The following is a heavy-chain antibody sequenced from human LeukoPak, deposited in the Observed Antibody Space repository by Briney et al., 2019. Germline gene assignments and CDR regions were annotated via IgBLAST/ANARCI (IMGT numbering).Heavy chain of an antibody. CDR3: AKAMGATLFDY. D-gene: IGHD1-26*01. J-gene: IGHJ4*02. Sequence: GGSLRLSCAASGFTFSSYAMSWVRQAPGKGLEWVSGISGSGGSTYYADSVKGRFAISRDNSKNTLYLQMNSLRAGDTAVYYCAKAMGATLFDYWGQGTLVTVSS. V-gene: IGHV3-23*01. CDR2: ISGSGGST. CDR1: GFTFSSYA.